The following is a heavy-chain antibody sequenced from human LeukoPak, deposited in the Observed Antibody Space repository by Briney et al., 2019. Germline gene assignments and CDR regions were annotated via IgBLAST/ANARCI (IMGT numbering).Heavy chain of an antibody. Sequence: GGSLRLSCAASGFTFNDYYMSWVRQAPGKGLEWVANVKQDGTEKFYVDSVKGRFTISRDNGKNSLYLQMNSLRVEDTAIYYCARAGGTSWADYWGQGTLVTVSS. CDR3: ARAGGTSWADY. V-gene: IGHV3-7*01. J-gene: IGHJ4*02. D-gene: IGHD6-13*01. CDR2: VKQDGTEK. CDR1: GFTFNDYY.